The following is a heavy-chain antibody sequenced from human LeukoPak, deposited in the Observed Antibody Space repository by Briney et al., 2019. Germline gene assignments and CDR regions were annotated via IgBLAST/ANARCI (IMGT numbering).Heavy chain of an antibody. CDR3: AKDTYSGSCYDY. D-gene: IGHD1-26*01. CDR2: ISGSGGST. CDR1: GFTFSSYD. Sequence: GGSVRLSCAASGFTFSSYDMSWVRQAPGKGLEWVSAISGSGGSTYYADSVKGRFTISRDNSKNTLYLQMNNLRAEDTAVYYCAKDTYSGSCYDYWGQGTLVTVSS. J-gene: IGHJ4*02. V-gene: IGHV3-23*01.